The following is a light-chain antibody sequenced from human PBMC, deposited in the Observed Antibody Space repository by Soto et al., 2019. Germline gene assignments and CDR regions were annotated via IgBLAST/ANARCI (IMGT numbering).Light chain of an antibody. CDR2: GVS. CDR1: QSVIGRH. Sequence: EILLTQSPGTLSLSPGESATLSCRASQSVIGRHLASYQHKPRQAPRLLIYGVSTRATGIPDRFTGSGSATDFTLPISELHPPDFAAYYCQVYHWSLTWTFGPGTKVDIK. V-gene: IGKV3-20*01. CDR3: QVYHWSLTWT. J-gene: IGKJ1*01.